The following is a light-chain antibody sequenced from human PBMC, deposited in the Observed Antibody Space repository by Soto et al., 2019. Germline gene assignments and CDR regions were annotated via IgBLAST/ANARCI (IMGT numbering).Light chain of an antibody. CDR1: QSISSW. J-gene: IGKJ1*01. Sequence: DIQMTQSPSTLSASVGDRVTITCRASQSISSWLAWYQQKPGKAPKLLIYKTSSLESGVPSRFSGRGSGTEFTLTISSLQPDDFATYHCQQYSSYSTYSTFGQGTKVDIK. V-gene: IGKV1-5*03. CDR3: QQYSSYSTYST. CDR2: KTS.